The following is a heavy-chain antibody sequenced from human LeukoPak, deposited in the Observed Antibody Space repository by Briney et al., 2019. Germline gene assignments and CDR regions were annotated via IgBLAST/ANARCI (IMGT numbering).Heavy chain of an antibody. CDR2: IIPILGIA. V-gene: IGHV1-69*10. CDR1: GGTFSSYA. D-gene: IGHD2-21*02. Sequence: ASVKVSCKASGGTFSSYAISWVRQAPGQGLEWMGGIIPILGIANYAQKFQGRVTITADKSTSTAYMELSSLRSEDTAVYYCATPYCGGDCYFKDVWGQGTTVTVSS. CDR3: ATPYCGGDCYFKDV. J-gene: IGHJ6*02.